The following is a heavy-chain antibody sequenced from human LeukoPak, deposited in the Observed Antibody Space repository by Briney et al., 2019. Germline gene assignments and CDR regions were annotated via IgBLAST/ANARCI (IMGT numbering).Heavy chain of an antibody. CDR2: IYYSGST. J-gene: IGHJ4*02. Sequence: SETLSLTCTVSGGSISSYYWSWIRQPPGKGLEWIGYIYYSGSTNYNPSLKSRVTISVDTSKNQFSLKLSSVTAADTAVYYCVSGSIVLMVYANWGQGTLVTVSS. CDR3: VSGSIVLMVYAN. D-gene: IGHD2-8*01. V-gene: IGHV4-59*12. CDR1: GGSISSYY.